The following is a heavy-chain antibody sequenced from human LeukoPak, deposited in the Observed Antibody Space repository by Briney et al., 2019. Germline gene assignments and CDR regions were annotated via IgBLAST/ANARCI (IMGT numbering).Heavy chain of an antibody. V-gene: IGHV3-23*01. CDR2: ISGSGGST. CDR1: GFTFSSYA. CDR3: AKDEQHKYYYDSSGYYGYDY. J-gene: IGHJ4*02. Sequence: GGSLRLSCAASGFTFSSYALTWVRQPPGKGLEWVSAISGSGGSTHYADSVKGRFTISRDNSKNTLYLQMNSLRAEDTAVYYCAKDEQHKYYYDSSGYYGYDYWGQGTLVTVSS. D-gene: IGHD3-22*01.